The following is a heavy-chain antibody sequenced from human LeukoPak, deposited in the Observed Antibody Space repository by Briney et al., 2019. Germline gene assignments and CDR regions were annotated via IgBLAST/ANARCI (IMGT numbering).Heavy chain of an antibody. CDR1: GGSISSYY. CDR2: IYYSGST. J-gene: IGHJ4*02. V-gene: IGHV4-59*01. D-gene: IGHD3-10*01. Sequence: ASETLSLTCTVSGGSISSYYWSWIRQPPGKGLEWIGCIYYSGSTNYNPSLKSRVTISVDTSKNQFSLKLSSVTAADTAVYYCARRPYYYGSGSYYRSYYFDYWGQGTLVTVSS. CDR3: ARRPYYYGSGSYYRSYYFDY.